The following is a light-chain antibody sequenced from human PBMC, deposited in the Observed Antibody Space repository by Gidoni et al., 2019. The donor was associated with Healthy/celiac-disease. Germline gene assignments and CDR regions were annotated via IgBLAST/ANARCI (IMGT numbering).Light chain of an antibody. V-gene: IGKV1-39*01. CDR1: QSISSY. CDR2: AAS. CDR3: QQSYSTPPST. Sequence: DIQMTQSPSSLSASVGDRVTITCRASQSISSYLNWYQQKPGKAPKLLIYAASSLQSGVPSRFSGSGSGTDFTLTISSLQHEDFATYYCQQSYSTPPSTFXPXTKVDIK. J-gene: IGKJ3*01.